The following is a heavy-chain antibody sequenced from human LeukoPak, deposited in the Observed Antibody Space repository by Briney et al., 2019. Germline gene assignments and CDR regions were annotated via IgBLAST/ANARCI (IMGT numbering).Heavy chain of an antibody. CDR3: ARLLSNSGYEIFDY. J-gene: IGHJ4*02. V-gene: IGHV4-59*08. D-gene: IGHD5-12*01. CDR1: GGSISSYY. Sequence: SETLSLTCTVSGGSISSYYWSWIRQPPGKGLEWIGYIYYSGSTNYNPSLKSRVTISVDTSKNQFSLKLSSETAADTAVYYCARLLSNSGYEIFDYWGQGTLVTVSS. CDR2: IYYSGST.